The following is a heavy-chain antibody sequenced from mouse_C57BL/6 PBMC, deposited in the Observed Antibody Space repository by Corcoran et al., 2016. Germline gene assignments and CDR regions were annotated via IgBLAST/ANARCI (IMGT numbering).Heavy chain of an antibody. CDR2: IYPRSGNT. D-gene: IGHD1-1*01. CDR3: ARRVLREYYFDY. CDR1: GYTFTSYG. Sequence: QVQLQQSGAELARPGASVKLSCKASGYTFTSYGISWVKQRTGQGLEWIGEIYPRSGNTYYNEKFKGKATLTADKSSSTAYMELRSLTSEDSAVYFCARRVLREYYFDYWGQGTTLTVSS. V-gene: IGHV1-81*01. J-gene: IGHJ2*01.